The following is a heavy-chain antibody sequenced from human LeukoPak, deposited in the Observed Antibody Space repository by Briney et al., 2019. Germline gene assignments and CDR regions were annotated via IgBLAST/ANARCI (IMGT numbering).Heavy chain of an antibody. CDR3: AKESGRASGYSSGFTDY. D-gene: IGHD6-19*01. Sequence: GGSLRLSCAASGFTFSSYAMSWVRQAPGKGLEWVSAISGSGGSTYYADSVKGRFTISRDNSKNTLYLQMNSLRAEDTAVYCCAKESGRASGYSSGFTDYWGQGTLVTVSS. V-gene: IGHV3-23*01. J-gene: IGHJ4*02. CDR1: GFTFSSYA. CDR2: ISGSGGST.